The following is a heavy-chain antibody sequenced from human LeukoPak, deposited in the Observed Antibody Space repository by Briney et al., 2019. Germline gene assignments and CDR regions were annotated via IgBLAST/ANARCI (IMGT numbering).Heavy chain of an antibody. Sequence: ASVKVSCKASGYTFTGYYMHWVRQAPGQGLEWMGWINPNSGGTNYAQKFQGRVTMTRDTSISTAYMELSRLRSDDTAVYYCARVSYYYGSGSYKDAFDIWGRGTMDTVSS. V-gene: IGHV1-2*02. D-gene: IGHD3-10*01. CDR1: GYTFTGYY. J-gene: IGHJ3*02. CDR3: ARVSYYYGSGSYKDAFDI. CDR2: INPNSGGT.